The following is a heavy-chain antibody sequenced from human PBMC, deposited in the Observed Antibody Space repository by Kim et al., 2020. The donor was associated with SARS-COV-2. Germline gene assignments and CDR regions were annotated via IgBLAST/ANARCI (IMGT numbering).Heavy chain of an antibody. CDR3: ARGLRVWLLQKGRYYYGMGV. CDR2: INHSGST. V-gene: IGHV4-34*01. D-gene: IGHD3-22*01. J-gene: IGHJ6*02. CDR1: GGSFSGYY. Sequence: SETLSLTCAVYGGSFSGYYWSWIRQPPGKGLEWIGEINHSGSTNYNPSLKSRVTISVDTSKNQFSLKLSSVTAADTAVYYCARGLRVWLLQKGRYYYGMGVWGQGTTVTVSS.